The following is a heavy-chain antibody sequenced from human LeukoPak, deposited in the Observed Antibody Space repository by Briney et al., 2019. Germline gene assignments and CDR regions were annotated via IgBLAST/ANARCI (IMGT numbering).Heavy chain of an antibody. D-gene: IGHD2-2*01. CDR1: GYTFTSYG. V-gene: IGHV1-18*01. CDR2: ISSYNGNT. J-gene: IGHJ4*02. CDR3: AMGSVGPATCHYDY. Sequence: GASVKVSCKASGYTFTSYGISWVRQAPGQGLEWMGWISSYNGNTNYAQKPQGRVTMTTDTSTSTAYMELRSLRSDDTAVYYCAMGSVGPATCHYDYWGQGTLVTVSS.